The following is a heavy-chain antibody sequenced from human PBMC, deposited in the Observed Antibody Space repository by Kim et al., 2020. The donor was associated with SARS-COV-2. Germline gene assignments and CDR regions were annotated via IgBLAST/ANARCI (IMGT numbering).Heavy chain of an antibody. D-gene: IGHD1-1*01. J-gene: IGHJ4*02. Sequence: GGSLRLSCAASGFTFSSHSMNWLRQAPGKGLEWVSYIDTSGTAKYYADSVKGRFSISRDNAKNTLYLQMNALRDEDTAVYYCVRRAGELANDYCGQGTLVTGSS. CDR3: VRRAGELANDY. V-gene: IGHV3-48*02. CDR1: GFTFSSHS. CDR2: IDTSGTAK.